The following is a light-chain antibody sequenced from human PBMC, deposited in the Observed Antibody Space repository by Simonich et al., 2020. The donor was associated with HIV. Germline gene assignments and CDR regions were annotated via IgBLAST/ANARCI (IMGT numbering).Light chain of an antibody. CDR1: QSVLYSSNNKNY. Sequence: DIVMTQSPDSLAVSLGERVTINCKSSQSVLYSSNNKNYLTWYQQKPGQPPKLLIYWASTPESGVPDRFSGSGSGTDFTLTISSLQAEDVAVYYCQQYHSTPPPFGGGTKVEIK. V-gene: IGKV4-1*01. CDR2: WAS. CDR3: QQYHSTPPP. J-gene: IGKJ4*01.